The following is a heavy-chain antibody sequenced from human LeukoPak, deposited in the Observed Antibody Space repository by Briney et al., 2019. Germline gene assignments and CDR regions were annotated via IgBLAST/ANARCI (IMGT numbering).Heavy chain of an antibody. D-gene: IGHD3-10*01. CDR3: AKDRGVIILYYFDY. CDR2: ISGSGGST. CDR1: GFTFSSSA. Sequence: GGSLRLSCAASGFTFSSSAMSWVRQAPGKGLEWVSAISGSGGSTYYADSVKGRFTISRDNSKNTLYLQKNSLRAEDTAVYYCAKDRGVIILYYFDYWGQGTLVTVSS. J-gene: IGHJ4*02. V-gene: IGHV3-23*01.